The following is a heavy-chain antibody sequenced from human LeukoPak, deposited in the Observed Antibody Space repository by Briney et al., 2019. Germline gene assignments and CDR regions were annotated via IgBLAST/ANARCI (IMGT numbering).Heavy chain of an antibody. CDR1: GFIFSDYS. CDR3: AREWNGSYEDY. V-gene: IGHV3-21*01. CDR2: ISSSSTYI. D-gene: IGHD1-26*01. Sequence: SGGSLRLSCAASGFIFSDYSMNWVRQAPGKGLEWVSSISSSSTYIYYTDSLKGRFTISRDNAKNSLYLQMNSLRAEDTAVYYCAREWNGSYEDYWGQGTLVTVSS. J-gene: IGHJ4*02.